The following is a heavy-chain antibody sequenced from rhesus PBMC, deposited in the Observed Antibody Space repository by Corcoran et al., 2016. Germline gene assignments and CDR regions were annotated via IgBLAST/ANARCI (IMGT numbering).Heavy chain of an antibody. D-gene: IGHD2-21*01. CDR2: ISGSGGSP. V-gene: IGHV4-173*01. J-gene: IGHJ4*01. CDR1: GGSISSNY. CDR3: ARGPTVLVVVATDNFDY. Sequence: QVQLQESGPGLVKPSETLSLTCAVSGGSISSNYWSWIRQPPGKGLGWIGLISGSGGSPDYHPSRKSRVTMSTGTSKNQFSLKLSSVTAADTAVYYCARGPTVLVVVATDNFDYWGQGVLVTVSS.